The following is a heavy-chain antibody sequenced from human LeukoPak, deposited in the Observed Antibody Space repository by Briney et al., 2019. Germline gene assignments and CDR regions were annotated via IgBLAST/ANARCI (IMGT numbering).Heavy chain of an antibody. Sequence: ASVKVSCKASGYIFTNYGISWLRQAPGQGLEWVTWISAYDGDTKNAQKFQDRVTMTTDTSTSTAYMELRSLRSDDTAVYYCGRDRPYRSGWYTDYWGQGTLVTVSS. CDR1: GYIFTNYG. D-gene: IGHD6-19*01. CDR3: GRDRPYRSGWYTDY. CDR2: ISAYDGDT. V-gene: IGHV1-18*01. J-gene: IGHJ4*02.